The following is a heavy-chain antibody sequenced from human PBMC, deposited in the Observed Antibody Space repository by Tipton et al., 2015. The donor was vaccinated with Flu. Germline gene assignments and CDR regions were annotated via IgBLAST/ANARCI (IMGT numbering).Heavy chain of an antibody. CDR3: ARRDYSNYVSDPKSWFDP. D-gene: IGHD4-11*01. Sequence: TLSLTCTVSGGSISSGGEYWGWIRQPPGKGLEWIGTIYHSGTTYYNPSLKSRLTISIDTSKNQFSLKMKSMTAADMAVYYCARRDYSNYVSDPKSWFDPWGQGTLVAVSS. J-gene: IGHJ5*02. CDR1: GGSISSGGEY. V-gene: IGHV4-39*07. CDR2: IYHSGTT.